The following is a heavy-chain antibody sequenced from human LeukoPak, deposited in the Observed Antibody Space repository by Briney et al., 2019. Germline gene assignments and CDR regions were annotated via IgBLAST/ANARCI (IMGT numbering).Heavy chain of an antibody. V-gene: IGHV1-69*13. CDR1: GGTFSSYA. Sequence: ASVKVSCKASGGTFSSYAISWVRQAPGQGLEWMGGIIPIFGTANYAQKFQGRVTITADESTSTAYMELSSLRSEDTAVYYCARATYGSGNYRPPTFDYWGQGTLVTVSS. J-gene: IGHJ4*02. CDR3: ARATYGSGNYRPPTFDY. CDR2: IIPIFGTA. D-gene: IGHD3-10*01.